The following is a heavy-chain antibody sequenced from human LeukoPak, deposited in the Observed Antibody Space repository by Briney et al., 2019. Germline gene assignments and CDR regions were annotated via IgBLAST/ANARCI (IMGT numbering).Heavy chain of an antibody. CDR1: GGTFSSYA. J-gene: IGHJ6*02. V-gene: IGHV1-69*13. D-gene: IGHD2-15*01. CDR2: IIPIFGTA. CDR3: AKWAVVVAATFTPLGGMGV. Sequence: SVKVSCKASGGTFSSYAISWVRQAPAQGLEWMGGIIPIFGTANYVQKFQGRVTITADESTSTAHMELSSLRSVDTAVSYGAKWAVVVAATFTPLGGMGVWGQGTTVSVSS.